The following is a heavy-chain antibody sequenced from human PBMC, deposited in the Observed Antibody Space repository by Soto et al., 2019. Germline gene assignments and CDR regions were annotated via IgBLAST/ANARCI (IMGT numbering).Heavy chain of an antibody. CDR2: INHSGST. D-gene: IGHD3-10*01. CDR3: ARGELLIWFGPLLDYYGMDV. Sequence: SETLSLTCAVYGGSFSGYYWSWIRQPPGKGLEWIGEINHSGSTNYNPSLKSRVTISVDTSKNQFSLKLSSVTAADTAVYYCARGELLIWFGPLLDYYGMDVWGQGTTVTVSS. J-gene: IGHJ6*02. V-gene: IGHV4-34*01. CDR1: GGSFSGYY.